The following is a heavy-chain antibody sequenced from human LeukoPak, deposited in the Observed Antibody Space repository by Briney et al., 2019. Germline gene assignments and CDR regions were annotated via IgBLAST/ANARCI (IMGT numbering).Heavy chain of an antibody. V-gene: IGHV1-2*02. Sequence: ASVKVSCKASGYTFTGYYMHWVRQAPGQGLEWMGWINPNSGGTNYAQKFQGRVTMTRDTSISTAYMELGRLRSDDTAVYYCARARRSGYDFWSAHDAFDIWGQGTMVTVSS. CDR1: GYTFTGYY. D-gene: IGHD3-3*01. CDR2: INPNSGGT. J-gene: IGHJ3*02. CDR3: ARARRSGYDFWSAHDAFDI.